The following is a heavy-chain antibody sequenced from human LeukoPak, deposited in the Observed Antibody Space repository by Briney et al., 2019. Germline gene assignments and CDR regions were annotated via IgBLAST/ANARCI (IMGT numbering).Heavy chain of an antibody. V-gene: IGHV3-15*01. CDR1: GFTFSNAW. CDR2: IKSKTDGGTT. Sequence: GGSLRLSCAASGFTFSNAWMSWVRQAPGKGLEWVGRIKSKTDGGTTDYAAPVKGRFTISRDDSKNTLYLQMNSLKTEDTAVYYCTTDPGPYGGNTHWGQGTLVTVSS. J-gene: IGHJ4*02. CDR3: TTDPGPYGGNTH. D-gene: IGHD4-23*01.